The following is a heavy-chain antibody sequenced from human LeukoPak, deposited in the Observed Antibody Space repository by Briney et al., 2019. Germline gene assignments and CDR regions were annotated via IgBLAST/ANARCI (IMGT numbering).Heavy chain of an antibody. CDR3: ARGGDTAAVNSNWFDP. D-gene: IGHD3-16*01. V-gene: IGHV4-34*01. CDR1: GGSFSGYY. Sequence: SETLSLTCAVYGGSFSGYYWSWTRQPPGKGLEWIGEINHSGSTNYNPSLKSRVTISVDTSKNQFSLKLSSVTAADTAVYYFARGGDTAAVNSNWFDPWGQGTLVTVSS. CDR2: INHSGST. J-gene: IGHJ5*02.